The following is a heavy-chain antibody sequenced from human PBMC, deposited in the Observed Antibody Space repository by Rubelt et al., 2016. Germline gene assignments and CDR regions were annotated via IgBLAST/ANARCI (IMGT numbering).Heavy chain of an antibody. CDR1: GGSISSSNYY. D-gene: IGHD1-26*01. J-gene: IGHJ4*02. V-gene: IGHV4-39*01. Sequence: QLQLQESGPGLVKPSETLSLTCSVSGGSISSSNYYWGWVRRPPGKGLEWIGSIYYSGTTYYNPSLESRVTMSVDTSKNQFSLKLGAWTATDTALYYCARQLYSGSYYIDYWGQGTLVTVSS. CDR2: IYYSGTT. CDR3: ARQLYSGSYYIDY.